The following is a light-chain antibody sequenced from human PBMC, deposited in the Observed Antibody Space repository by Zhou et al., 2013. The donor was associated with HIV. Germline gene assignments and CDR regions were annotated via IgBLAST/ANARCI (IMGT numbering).Light chain of an antibody. CDR3: QQYGSSSTWT. J-gene: IGKJ1*01. CDR2: GAS. V-gene: IGKV3-20*01. CDR1: QTVTRTS. Sequence: DTVLTQSPGTLSLSPGERATLSCRASQTVTRTSLAWYQQKPGQAPRLLIYGASSRATGIPDRFSGSGSGAEFTLTISRLEPEDFAIYYCQQYGSSSTWTFGQGTKVEIK.